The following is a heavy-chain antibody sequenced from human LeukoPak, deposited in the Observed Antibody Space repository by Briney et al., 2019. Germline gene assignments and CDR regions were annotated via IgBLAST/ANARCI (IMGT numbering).Heavy chain of an antibody. V-gene: IGHV3-33*06. Sequence: GRSLRLSCAASGFTFSSYGMHWVRQARGKGLEWEAVIWYDGSNKYYADSVKGRFTISRDNSKNTLYLQMNSLRAEDTAVYYCAKSMVRGVRGFDYWGQGTLVTVSS. J-gene: IGHJ4*02. CDR2: IWYDGSNK. CDR3: AKSMVRGVRGFDY. D-gene: IGHD3-10*01. CDR1: GFTFSSYG.